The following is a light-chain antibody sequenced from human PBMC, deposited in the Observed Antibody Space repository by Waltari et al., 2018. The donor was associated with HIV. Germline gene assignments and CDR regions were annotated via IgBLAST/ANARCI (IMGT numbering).Light chain of an antibody. CDR1: QSITPSY. CDR3: QQSGTSST. V-gene: IGKV3-20*01. CDR2: GAS. J-gene: IGKJ4*01. Sequence: DIVLTQSPRTLSLSPGERAPLSCSARQSITPSYFAWYHQKPGQAPRLLNYGASSRATGIPDRFSGSGSGTDFTLTISRLEPEDFAVYCCQQSGTSSTFGGGTKVEIK.